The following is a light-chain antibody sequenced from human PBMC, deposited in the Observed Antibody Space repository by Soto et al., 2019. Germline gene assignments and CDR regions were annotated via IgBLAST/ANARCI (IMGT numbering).Light chain of an antibody. CDR2: DAS. J-gene: IGKJ1*01. V-gene: IGKV3-11*01. CDR1: QRVSSY. Sequence: EIVLTQSPATLSLSPGERATLSCRASQRVSSYLAWYQQKPGQAPRLLIYDASNRATGIPGRFSGSGSGTDFTLTISSLEPEDFAVYYCQQRSYWPRTFGQGTKVEI. CDR3: QQRSYWPRT.